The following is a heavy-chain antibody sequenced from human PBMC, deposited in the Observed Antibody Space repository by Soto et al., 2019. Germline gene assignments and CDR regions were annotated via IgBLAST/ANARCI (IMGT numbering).Heavy chain of an antibody. CDR1: GFTFSSYA. CDR2: ISGSGGST. CDR3: AKALGELLSFRARGCAFDI. J-gene: IGHJ3*02. V-gene: IGHV3-23*01. Sequence: EVQLLESGGGLVQPGGSLRLSCAASGFTFSSYAMSWVRQAPGKGLEWVSAISGSGGSTYYADSVKGRFTISRDNSKNTLYLQMNSLRAEDTAVHYCAKALGELLSFRARGCAFDIWGQGTMVTVSS. D-gene: IGHD1-26*01.